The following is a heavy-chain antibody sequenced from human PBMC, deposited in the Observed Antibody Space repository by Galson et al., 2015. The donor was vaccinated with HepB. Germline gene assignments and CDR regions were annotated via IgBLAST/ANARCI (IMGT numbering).Heavy chain of an antibody. CDR1: GVTFSSSS. D-gene: IGHD6-19*01. CDR2: ISSSSTI. J-gene: IGHJ6*02. V-gene: IGHV3-48*02. CDR3: ARDVGAVAGITWDYYGMDV. Sequence: SLRLSCAASGVTFSSSSMNWVRQAPGKGLEWVSYISSSSTIYYADSVKGRFTISRDNAKNSLYLQMNSLRDEDTAVYYCARDVGAVAGITWDYYGMDVWGQGTTVTVSS.